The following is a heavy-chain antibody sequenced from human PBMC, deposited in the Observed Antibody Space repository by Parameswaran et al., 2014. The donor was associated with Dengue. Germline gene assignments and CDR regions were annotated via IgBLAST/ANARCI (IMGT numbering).Heavy chain of an antibody. Sequence: RWIRQPPGKALEWLALIYWDDDKRYSPSLKSRLTITKDTSKNQVVLTMTNMDPVDTATYYCAHMDVDDSSSSGAFDYWGQGTPGHRLL. D-gene: IGHD6-6*01. CDR3: AHMDVDDSSSSGAFDY. CDR2: IYWDDDK. V-gene: IGHV2-5*08. J-gene: IGHJ4*02.